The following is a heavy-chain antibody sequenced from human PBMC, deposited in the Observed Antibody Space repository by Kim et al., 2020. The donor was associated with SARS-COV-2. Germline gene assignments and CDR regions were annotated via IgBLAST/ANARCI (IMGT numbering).Heavy chain of an antibody. J-gene: IGHJ6*02. CDR3: ARGSWRYFDWLFVSGCCGMDV. CDR2: ISSSSSYI. Sequence: GGSLRLSCAASGFTFSSYSMNWVRQAPGKGLEWVSSISSSSSYIYYADSVKGRFTISRDNAKNSLYLQMNSLRAEDTAVYYCARGSWRYFDWLFVSGCCGMDVWGQGTTVTVSS. CDR1: GFTFSSYS. V-gene: IGHV3-21*01. D-gene: IGHD3-9*01.